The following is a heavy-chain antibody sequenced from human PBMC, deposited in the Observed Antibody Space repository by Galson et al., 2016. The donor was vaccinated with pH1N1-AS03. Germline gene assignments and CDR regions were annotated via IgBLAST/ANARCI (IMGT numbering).Heavy chain of an antibody. CDR3: ARLRGSFYTPYFDY. D-gene: IGHD1-26*01. CDR1: GYSSTSYW. Sequence: QSGAEVKKPGESLKISCKGSGYSSTSYWIGWVRQMPGKGLEWMGSIYAGDSDTRYSPSFHDQVTISADKSISTAYLQWSSLKASDPARYYCARLRGSFYTPYFDYWGQGTLVPVSS. V-gene: IGHV5-51*01. J-gene: IGHJ4*02. CDR2: IYAGDSDT.